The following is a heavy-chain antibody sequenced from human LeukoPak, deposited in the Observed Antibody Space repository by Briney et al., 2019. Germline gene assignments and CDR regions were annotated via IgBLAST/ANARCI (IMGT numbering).Heavy chain of an antibody. Sequence: PGRSLRLSCAASGFTFSSYGMHWVRQAPGKGLEWVAVIWYDGSNKYYADSVKGRFTISRDNSKNTLYLQMSSLRAEDTAVYYCARSYYDSTLGAFDIWGQGTMVTVSS. J-gene: IGHJ3*02. CDR2: IWYDGSNK. V-gene: IGHV3-33*01. CDR1: GFTFSSYG. D-gene: IGHD3-22*01. CDR3: ARSYYDSTLGAFDI.